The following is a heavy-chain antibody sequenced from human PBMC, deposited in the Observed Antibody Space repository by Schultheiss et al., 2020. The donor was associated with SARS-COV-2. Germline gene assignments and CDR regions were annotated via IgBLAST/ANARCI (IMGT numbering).Heavy chain of an antibody. CDR2: MNPNSGNT. CDR3: ARAKNPPDYYYYYGMDV. J-gene: IGHJ6*02. V-gene: IGHV1-2*02. Sequence: ASVKVSCKASGYTFTGYYMHWVRQAPGQGLEWMGWMNPNSGNTGYAQKFQGRVTMTRDTSISTAYMELSRLRSDDTAVYYCARAKNPPDYYYYYGMDVWGQGTTVTVSS. CDR1: GYTFTGYY. D-gene: IGHD2/OR15-2a*01.